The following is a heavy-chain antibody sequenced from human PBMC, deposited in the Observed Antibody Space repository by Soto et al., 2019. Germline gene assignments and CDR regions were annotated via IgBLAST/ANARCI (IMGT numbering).Heavy chain of an antibody. V-gene: IGHV4-34*01. CDR3: ARYWSYRYFDY. Sequence: SETLSLTCAVYGGSFSGYYWSWIRQPPGKGLEWVGEINHSGSTNYNPSLKSRVTISVDTSKNQFSLKLSSVTAADTAVYYCARYWSYRYFDYWGQGTLVTVSS. D-gene: IGHD1-7*01. CDR2: INHSGST. CDR1: GGSFSGYY. J-gene: IGHJ4*02.